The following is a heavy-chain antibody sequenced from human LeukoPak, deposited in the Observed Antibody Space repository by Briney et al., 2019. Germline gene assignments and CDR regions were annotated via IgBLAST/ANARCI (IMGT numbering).Heavy chain of an antibody. CDR3: ARDSECSGGSCYPLGPTFDY. CDR2: IYHTGHT. D-gene: IGHD2-15*01. V-gene: IGHV4-39*07. Sequence: PSETLSLTCTVSGGSISGNSYYWTFIRQPPGKGLEWIGGIYHTGHTFYNPSLKSRVTISVETSKNQFSLKLSSVTAADTAVYYCARDSECSGGSCYPLGPTFDYWGQGTLVTVSS. J-gene: IGHJ4*02. CDR1: GGSISGNSYY.